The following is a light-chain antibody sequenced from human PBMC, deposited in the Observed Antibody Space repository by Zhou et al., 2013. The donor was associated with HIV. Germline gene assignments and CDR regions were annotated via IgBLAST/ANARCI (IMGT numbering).Light chain of an antibody. CDR2: DVS. CDR1: SSDVGGYKY. J-gene: IGLJ2*01. Sequence: QSALTQPASVSGSPGQSITISCTGTSSDVGGYKYVSWYQQHPGKAPKLMIYDVSNRPSGVSNRFSGSKSGNTAPLTISGLQAEDEAEYYCSSYTSSSTLDVLFGGGTKLTVL. V-gene: IGLV2-14*03. CDR3: SSYTSSSTLDVL.